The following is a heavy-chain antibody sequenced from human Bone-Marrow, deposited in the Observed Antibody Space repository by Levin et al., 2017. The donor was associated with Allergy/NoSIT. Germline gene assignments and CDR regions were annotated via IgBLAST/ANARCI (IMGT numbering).Heavy chain of an antibody. Sequence: SETLSLTCTVSGDSISSGTYYWSWIRQHPGKGLEWIGYIGYSGDTFYNPSLQGRLTISVDTSKNQFSLKLISVTAADTAVYYCARGNFNWGQGILVTVSS. CDR2: IGYSGDT. J-gene: IGHJ4*02. D-gene: IGHD1-7*01. CDR3: ARGNFN. V-gene: IGHV4-31*03. CDR1: GDSISSGTYY.